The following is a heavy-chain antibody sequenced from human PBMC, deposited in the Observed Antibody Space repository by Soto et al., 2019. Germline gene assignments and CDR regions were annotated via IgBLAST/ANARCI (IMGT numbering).Heavy chain of an antibody. CDR1: GFTFSSYA. Sequence: EVQLLESGGGLVQPGGSLRLSCAASGFTFSSYAMSWVRQAPGKGLEWVSAISGSGGSTYYADSVKGRFTISRDNSKNTLYLQMNSLRAQDTAVYYCAKGVDYGQLFDYWGQGTLVTVSS. D-gene: IGHD4-17*01. J-gene: IGHJ4*02. V-gene: IGHV3-23*01. CDR3: AKGVDYGQLFDY. CDR2: ISGSGGST.